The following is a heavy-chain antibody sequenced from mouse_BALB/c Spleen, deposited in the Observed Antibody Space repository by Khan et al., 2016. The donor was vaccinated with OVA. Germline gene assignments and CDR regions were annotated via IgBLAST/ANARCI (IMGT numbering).Heavy chain of an antibody. CDR3: AREEALYYFDY. V-gene: IGHV1S132*01. CDR1: GYIFTSYW. D-gene: IGHD3-2*02. Sequence: VQLQESGAELVRPGASVKLSCKTSGYIFTSYWIHWVKHRSGQGLEWIARIYPGTDNTYYNENLKDKATLTADKSSSTAYMQLSSLKSEDSAVYFCAREEALYYFDYWGQGTTLSVSS. J-gene: IGHJ2*01. CDR2: IYPGTDNT.